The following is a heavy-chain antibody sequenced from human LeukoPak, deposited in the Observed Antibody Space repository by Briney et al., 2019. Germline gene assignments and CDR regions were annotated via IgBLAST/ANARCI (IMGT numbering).Heavy chain of an antibody. J-gene: IGHJ4*02. D-gene: IGHD2-8*02. CDR3: ARDSATGSEVDNFDY. Sequence: GASVKVSCKASGYTFSSYAISWVRQAPGQGLEWMGIINPSGGSTNYAQKFQGRVTMTRDMSTSTVYMELSSLRSEDTAVYYCARDSATGSEVDNFDYWGQGTLVTVSS. V-gene: IGHV1-46*01. CDR2: INPSGGST. CDR1: GYTFSSYA.